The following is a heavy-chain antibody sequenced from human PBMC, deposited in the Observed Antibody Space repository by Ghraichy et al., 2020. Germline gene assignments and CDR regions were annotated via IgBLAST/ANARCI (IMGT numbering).Heavy chain of an antibody. Sequence: SQTLSLTCAISGDSVSSNSAAWNWIRQSPSRGLEWLGRTYYRSKWYNDYAVSVKSRITINPDTSKNQFSLQLNSVTPEDTAVYYCARDQYYYGSGSYSNYYYYGMDVWGQGTTVTVSS. CDR3: ARDQYYYGSGSYSNYYYYGMDV. V-gene: IGHV6-1*01. D-gene: IGHD3-10*01. CDR2: TYYRSKWYN. CDR1: GDSVSSNSAA. J-gene: IGHJ6*02.